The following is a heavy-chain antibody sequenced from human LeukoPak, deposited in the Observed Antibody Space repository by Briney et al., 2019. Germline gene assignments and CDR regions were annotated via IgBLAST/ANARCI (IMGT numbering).Heavy chain of an antibody. J-gene: IGHJ4*02. CDR2: ISSSSSSYV. Sequence: GGSLRLSCAASGFTFSSYSMNWVRQAPGKGLEWVSSISSSSSSYVYYADSVKGRFTISRDNAKNTLYLQMNSLRAEDTAVYYCAKEYYYGSGSYFGPDYWGQGTLVTVSS. CDR1: GFTFSSYS. D-gene: IGHD3-10*01. CDR3: AKEYYYGSGSYFGPDY. V-gene: IGHV3-21*01.